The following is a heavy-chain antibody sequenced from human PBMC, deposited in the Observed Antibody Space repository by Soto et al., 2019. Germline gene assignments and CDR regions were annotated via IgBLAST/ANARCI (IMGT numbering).Heavy chain of an antibody. CDR1: GYTFTGYY. J-gene: IGHJ3*02. Sequence: AASVKVSCKASGYTFTGYYMHWVRQAPGQGLEWMGWINPNSGGTNYAQKFQGRVTMTRDTSISTAYMELSRLRSDDTAVYYCARATAQVDVFAIWSQGTMDTVSS. CDR3: ARATAQVDVFAI. CDR2: INPNSGGT. V-gene: IGHV1-2*02.